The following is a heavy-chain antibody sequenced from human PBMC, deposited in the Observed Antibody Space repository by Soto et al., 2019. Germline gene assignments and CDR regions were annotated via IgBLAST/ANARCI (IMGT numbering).Heavy chain of an antibody. CDR2: IYYSGSP. CDR1: GGSISSLTYN. J-gene: IGHJ4*02. CDR3: ARHTITTVTTFDS. D-gene: IGHD4-17*01. Sequence: QLQLQESGPGLVRPSETLSLTCTVSGGSISSLTYNWGWIRQPPGKGLEWIGNIYYSGSPYYNPSLKSRVTISVDTSKIQFSLRLRSVTAADTALYYCARHTITTVTTFDSWGQGTLVTVSS. V-gene: IGHV4-39*01.